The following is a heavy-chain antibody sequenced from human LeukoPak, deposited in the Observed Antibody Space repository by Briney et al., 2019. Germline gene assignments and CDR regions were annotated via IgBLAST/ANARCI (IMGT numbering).Heavy chain of an antibody. CDR2: IKGDGSHT. V-gene: IGHV3-74*01. D-gene: IGHD1-26*01. J-gene: IGHJ5*01. Sequence: GGSLRLACAASGFTFRDYWMHWIRQAPGKGLVWVSRIKGDGSHTIYADSVKGRFTISRDNAKNTLYLQMKSLRVEDTALYYCVRDWDHFDFDSWGQGTLVTVSS. CDR3: VRDWDHFDFDS. CDR1: GFTFRDYW.